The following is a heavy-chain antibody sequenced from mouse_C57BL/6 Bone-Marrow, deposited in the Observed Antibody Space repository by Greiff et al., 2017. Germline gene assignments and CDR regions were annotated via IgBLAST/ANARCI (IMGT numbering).Heavy chain of an antibody. CDR1: GYTFTSYW. Sequence: QVQLQQPGAELVKPGASVKLSCKASGYTFTSYWMHWVKQRPGQGLEWIGMIHPNSGSTNYNEKFKSKATLTVDKSSSTAYMQLSSLTSADSAVYYCAKGTTVVATKYAMDYWGQGTSVTVSS. CDR3: AKGTTVVATKYAMDY. D-gene: IGHD1-1*01. CDR2: IHPNSGST. J-gene: IGHJ4*01. V-gene: IGHV1-64*01.